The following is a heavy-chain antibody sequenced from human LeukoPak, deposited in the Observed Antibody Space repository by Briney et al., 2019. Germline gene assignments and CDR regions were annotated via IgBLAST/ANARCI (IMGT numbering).Heavy chain of an antibody. J-gene: IGHJ4*02. Sequence: SETLSLTSTVPGGSISSYYWTWIRQPARKGLEWIGRIYASGSTNYNPSLKSRVTISVDKSKNQFSLKLSSVTAADTAVYYCARVVAALTYFDYWGQGTLVTVSS. CDR2: IYASGST. CDR1: GGSISSYY. D-gene: IGHD2-15*01. CDR3: ARVVAALTYFDY. V-gene: IGHV4-4*07.